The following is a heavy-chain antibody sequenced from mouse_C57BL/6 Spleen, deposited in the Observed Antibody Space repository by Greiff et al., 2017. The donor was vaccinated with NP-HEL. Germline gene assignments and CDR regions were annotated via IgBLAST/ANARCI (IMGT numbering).Heavy chain of an antibody. V-gene: IGHV1-75*01. Sequence: QVQLKQSGPELVKPGASVKISCKASGYTFTDYYINWVKQRPGQGLEWIGWIFPGSGSTYYNEKFKGKATLTVDKSSSTAYMLLSSLTSEDSAVYFCAREEDYYGSSYRFAYWGQGTLVTVSA. D-gene: IGHD1-1*01. J-gene: IGHJ3*01. CDR3: AREEDYYGSSYRFAY. CDR1: GYTFTDYY. CDR2: IFPGSGST.